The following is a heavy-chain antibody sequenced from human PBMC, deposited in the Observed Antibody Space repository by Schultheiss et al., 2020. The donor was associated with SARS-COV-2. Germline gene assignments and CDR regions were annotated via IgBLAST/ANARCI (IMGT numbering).Heavy chain of an antibody. Sequence: ASVKVSCKASGYTFTGYYMHWVRQAPGQGLEWMGWINPNSGGTNYAQKFQGRVTMTRDTSISTAYMELSRLRSDDTAVYYCAREVTYCSSTSCYVNWFDPWGQGTLVTVSS. D-gene: IGHD2-2*01. CDR2: INPNSGGT. V-gene: IGHV1-2*02. CDR1: GYTFTGYY. J-gene: IGHJ5*02. CDR3: AREVTYCSSTSCYVNWFDP.